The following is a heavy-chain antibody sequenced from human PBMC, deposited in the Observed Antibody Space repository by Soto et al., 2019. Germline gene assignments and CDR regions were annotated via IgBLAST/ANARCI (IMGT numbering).Heavy chain of an antibody. CDR1: GFTFSSYG. CDR2: INYDGSTT. Sequence: SGGSLRLSCAASGFTFSSYGMHWVRQAPGKGLVWVSRINYDGSTTSYADSVKGRFTISRDNARNTLYLQMNSLRAEDTAVYYCARAGTGWYWFDPWGQGTLVTVSS. J-gene: IGHJ5*02. V-gene: IGHV3-74*01. D-gene: IGHD6-19*01. CDR3: ARAGTGWYWFDP.